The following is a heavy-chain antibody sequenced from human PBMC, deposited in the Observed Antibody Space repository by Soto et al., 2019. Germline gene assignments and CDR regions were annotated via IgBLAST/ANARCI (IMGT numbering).Heavy chain of an antibody. CDR1: GFTFGDHS. J-gene: IGHJ4*02. D-gene: IGHD3-10*01. V-gene: IGHV3-49*03. CDR3: TRGPITGPFDY. CDR2: IRSKAHGGTT. Sequence: GSLRLSCTASGFTFGDHSVSWFRQAPGKGLEWVGFIRSKAHGGTTEYAASLKGRFTISRDDSKSIAYLQMNSLKTEDTAVYYCTRGPITGPFDYWGQGTLVTVSS.